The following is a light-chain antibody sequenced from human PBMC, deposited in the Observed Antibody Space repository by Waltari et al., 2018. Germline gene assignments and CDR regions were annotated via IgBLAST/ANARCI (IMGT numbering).Light chain of an antibody. CDR1: SSNTGSND. CDR3: AAWDDSLSWV. J-gene: IGLJ3*02. Sequence: QSVLTQPPSASGPPGPRVTIPCSGRSSNTGSNDVNWYQQLPGTAPKLLIYSNNQRPSGVPDRFSGSKSGTSASLAISGLQSEDEADYYCAAWDDSLSWVFGGGTKLTVL. CDR2: SNN. V-gene: IGLV1-44*01.